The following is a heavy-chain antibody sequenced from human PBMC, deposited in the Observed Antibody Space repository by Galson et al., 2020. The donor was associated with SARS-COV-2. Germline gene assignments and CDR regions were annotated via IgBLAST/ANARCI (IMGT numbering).Heavy chain of an antibody. V-gene: IGHV3-23*01. D-gene: IGHD4-17*01. CDR3: AKDRGNDYGDQLDF. CDR1: GFTFSRYA. Sequence: GGSLRLSCAASGFTFSRYAMAWVRQAPGKGLEWVSGISGRGGSTYYVDSVKGRFTISRDTSQNTVHLQMSSLRVEDTAVYYCAKDRGNDYGDQLDFWGQGTLVTVSS. CDR2: ISGRGGST. J-gene: IGHJ4*02.